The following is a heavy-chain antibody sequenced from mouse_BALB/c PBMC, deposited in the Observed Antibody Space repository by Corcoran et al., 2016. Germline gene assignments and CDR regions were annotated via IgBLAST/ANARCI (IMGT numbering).Heavy chain of an antibody. Sequence: DVQLQESGPGLVKPSQSLSLTCSVTGYSITSGYYWNWIRQFPGNKLEWMGYISYDGSNNYNPSLKNRISITRDTSKNQFFLKLNSVTTEDTATYYCARDRYLFAYWGQGTLVTVSA. V-gene: IGHV3-6*02. CDR1: GYSITSGYY. D-gene: IGHD2-14*01. CDR2: ISYDGSN. J-gene: IGHJ3*01. CDR3: ARDRYLFAY.